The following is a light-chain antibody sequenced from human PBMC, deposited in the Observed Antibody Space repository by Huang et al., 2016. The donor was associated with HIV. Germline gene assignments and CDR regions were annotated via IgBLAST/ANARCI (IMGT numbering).Light chain of an antibody. CDR3: QQYNDRRT. CDR1: QTVGTD. Sequence: EILMTQSPVTLSVSPGERATLSCRASQTVGTDLAGFQQKPGQSPLLLIYDASTRATGVPAYFSGSGSGTEFTLTINSLQSEDFAVYYCQQYNDRRTFGGGTKVEIK. V-gene: IGKV3-15*01. CDR2: DAS. J-gene: IGKJ4*01.